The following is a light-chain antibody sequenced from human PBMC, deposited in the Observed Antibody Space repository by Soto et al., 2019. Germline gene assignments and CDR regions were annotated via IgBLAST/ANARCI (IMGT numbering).Light chain of an antibody. J-gene: IGLJ2*01. CDR2: EVN. Sequence: QSALTQPPSASGSPGQSVTISCTGTSSDVGGNQFVSWYQQHPGNAPRLIIYEVNRRPSGVPDRCSGSKAGNTASLTVSGRQDEDEADYYCSSFGGSNDVLFGGGTKLTVL. V-gene: IGLV2-8*01. CDR3: SSFGGSNDVL. CDR1: SSDVGGNQF.